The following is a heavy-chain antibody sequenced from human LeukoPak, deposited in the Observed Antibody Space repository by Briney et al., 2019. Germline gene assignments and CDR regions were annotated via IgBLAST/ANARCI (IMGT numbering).Heavy chain of an antibody. CDR1: GYTFTGYY. CDR3: AGPQSRGYSYGWDFDY. Sequence: GASVKVSCKASGYTFTGYYMHWVRQAPGQGLEWMGWINPNSGGTNYAQKFQGRVTMTRDTSISTAYMELSRLRSDDTAVYYCAGPQSRGYSYGWDFDYWGQGTLVTVSS. CDR2: INPNSGGT. J-gene: IGHJ4*02. D-gene: IGHD5-18*01. V-gene: IGHV1-2*02.